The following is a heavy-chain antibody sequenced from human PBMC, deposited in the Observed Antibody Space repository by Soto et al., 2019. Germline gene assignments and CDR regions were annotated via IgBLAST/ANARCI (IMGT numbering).Heavy chain of an antibody. CDR3: TRGSYCSSTSCYAGSYYYSMDV. CDR2: IRSKAYGGTT. D-gene: IGHD2-2*01. V-gene: IGHV3-49*03. Sequence: GGSLRLSCTASGFTFCYYAMSWFRQAPGKGLEWVGFIRSKAYGGTTEYAASVKGRFTISRDDSKSIAYLQMNSLKTEDTAVYYCTRGSYCSSTSCYAGSYYYSMDVWGQGTTVTVSS. J-gene: IGHJ6*02. CDR1: GFTFCYYA.